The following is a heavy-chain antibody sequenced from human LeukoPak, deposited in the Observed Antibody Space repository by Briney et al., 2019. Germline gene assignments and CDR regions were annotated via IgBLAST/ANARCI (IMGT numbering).Heavy chain of an antibody. J-gene: IGHJ6*03. CDR2: ISGSGGST. CDR1: GFTFSSYG. Sequence: TGGTLRLSCAASGFTFSSYGMSWVRQAPGKGLEWVSAISGSGGSTYYADSVKGRFTISRDNSKNTLSLQMNSLSAEDTAVYYCAKGPMVRGVILYYYYMDVWGKGTTVTVSS. CDR3: AKGPMVRGVILYYYYMDV. V-gene: IGHV3-23*01. D-gene: IGHD3-10*01.